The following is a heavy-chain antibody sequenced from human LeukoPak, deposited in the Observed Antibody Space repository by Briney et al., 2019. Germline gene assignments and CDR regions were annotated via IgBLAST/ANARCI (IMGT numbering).Heavy chain of an antibody. CDR1: GFTFSSYA. CDR2: ISGSGGST. V-gene: IGHV3-23*01. Sequence: PGGSLRLSCAASGFTFSSYAMSWVRQAPGKGLEWVSAISGSGGSTYYADSVKGRFTISRDNSKNTLYLHMSSLRPEDTAVYYCARGSITMVRGAPKFDYRGQGTLVTVSP. J-gene: IGHJ4*02. D-gene: IGHD3-10*01. CDR3: ARGSITMVRGAPKFDY.